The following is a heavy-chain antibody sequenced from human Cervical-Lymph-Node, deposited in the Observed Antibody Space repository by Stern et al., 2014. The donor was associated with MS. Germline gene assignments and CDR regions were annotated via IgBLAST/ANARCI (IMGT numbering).Heavy chain of an antibody. V-gene: IGHV3-74*02. D-gene: IGHD2-15*01. CDR3: ARGVMAAATYAFDI. J-gene: IGHJ3*02. Sequence: EVQLEESGGGLVQPGGSLRLSCAASGFTFSTYWLHWVRQAPGQGLVWVSRINSEERRTTYADSVKGRFSISRDNAKNTLYLQMNSLRAEDTAVYYCARGVMAAATYAFDIWGQGTMVTISS. CDR1: GFTFSTYW. CDR2: INSEERRT.